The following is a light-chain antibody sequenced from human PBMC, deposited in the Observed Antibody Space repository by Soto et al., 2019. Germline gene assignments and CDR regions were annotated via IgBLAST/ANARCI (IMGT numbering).Light chain of an antibody. CDR2: EVS. Sequence: QSALTQPPSASGSPGQSVTISCTGTSSDVGGYNYVSWYQQHPGKAPKLMIYEVSKRTSGVPDRFSGSKSGNTASLTVSGLQAEDEADYYCNSYAGSNNFLFGTGTKLTVL. CDR3: NSYAGSNNFL. V-gene: IGLV2-8*01. J-gene: IGLJ1*01. CDR1: SSDVGGYNY.